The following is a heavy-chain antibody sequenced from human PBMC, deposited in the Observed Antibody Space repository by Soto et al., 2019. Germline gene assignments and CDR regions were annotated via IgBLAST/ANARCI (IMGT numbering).Heavy chain of an antibody. V-gene: IGHV2-5*01. D-gene: IGHD1-26*01. J-gene: IGHJ4*02. Sequence: QITLKESGPTLVKPTQTLTLTCTFSGFSLTTSGVGVGWIRQPPGKAPEWLVLIYWNDDKRYRPSLKTRLTITKXXSXNXXVLTMTNMDPVDTATYYCAHRLPYSGSYWGGYFDYWGQGILVTVSS. CDR2: IYWNDDK. CDR1: GFSLTTSGVG. CDR3: AHRLPYSGSYWGGYFDY.